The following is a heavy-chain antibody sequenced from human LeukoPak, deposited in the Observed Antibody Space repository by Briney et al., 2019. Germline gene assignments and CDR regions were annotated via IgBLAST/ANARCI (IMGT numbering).Heavy chain of an antibody. CDR3: ARTLAGPDYFDY. CDR2: IIPIFGTA. Sequence: GASVKVSCKASGGTFSSYAISWVRQAPGQGLEWMGGIIPIFGTANYAQKFQGRVTITADKSTSTAYKELSSLRSEDTAVYYCARTLAGPDYFDYWGQGTLVTVSS. J-gene: IGHJ4*02. CDR1: GGTFSSYA. D-gene: IGHD6-13*01. V-gene: IGHV1-69*06.